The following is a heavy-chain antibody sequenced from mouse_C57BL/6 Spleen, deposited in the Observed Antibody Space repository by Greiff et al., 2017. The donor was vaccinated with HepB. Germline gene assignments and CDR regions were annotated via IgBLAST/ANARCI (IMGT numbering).Heavy chain of an antibody. CDR2: ISSGSSTI. CDR3: ARVGSSYVAWFAY. J-gene: IGHJ3*01. D-gene: IGHD1-1*01. V-gene: IGHV5-17*01. CDR1: GFTFRDYG. Sequence: EVNLVASGGGLVKPGGSLKLSCAASGFTFRDYGMHWVRQAPEKGLVWVAYISSGSSTIYYADTVKGRFTISRDNAKNNLFLKRTSLRSEETDMYDCARVGSSYVAWFAYWGQGTLVTVSA.